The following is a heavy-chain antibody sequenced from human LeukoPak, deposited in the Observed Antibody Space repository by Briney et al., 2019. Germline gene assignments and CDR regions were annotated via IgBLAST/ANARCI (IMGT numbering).Heavy chain of an antibody. D-gene: IGHD2-2*02. V-gene: IGHV3-30-3*01. CDR2: ISYDGSNK. J-gene: IGHJ6*02. CDR1: GFTFSSYA. Sequence: PGGSLRLSCAASGFTFSSYAMLWVRQAPGKGLEWVAVISYDGSNKYYADSVKGRLTISRDNSKNTLCLQMNNLKTEATAVYYWARTLGYCSSYNCYTGFYYHYGIDVWGQGTTVTVSS. CDR3: ARTLGYCSSYNCYTGFYYHYGIDV.